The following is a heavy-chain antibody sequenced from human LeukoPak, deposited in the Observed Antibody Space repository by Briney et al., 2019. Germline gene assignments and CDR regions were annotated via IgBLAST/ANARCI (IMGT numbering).Heavy chain of an antibody. J-gene: IGHJ4*02. Sequence: SETLSLTCTVSGGSISSSSYYWGWIRQPPGRGLEWIGSIYYSGSTYYNPSLKSRVTISVDTSKNQFSLKLSSVTAADTAVYYCASLRGFGDAVDYWGQGTLVTVSS. CDR2: IYYSGST. V-gene: IGHV4-39*07. CDR1: GGSISSSSYY. D-gene: IGHD3-10*01. CDR3: ASLRGFGDAVDY.